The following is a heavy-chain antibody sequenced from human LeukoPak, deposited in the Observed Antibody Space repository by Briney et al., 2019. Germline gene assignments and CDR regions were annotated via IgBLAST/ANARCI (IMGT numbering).Heavy chain of an antibody. Sequence: PGGSLSLSCAASGFTFSSYDMHWVRQAPGKGLEWVAVISYDGSNKYYADSVKGRFTISRDNSKNTLYLQMNSLRAEDTAVYYCAKVVGYYFDYWGQGTLVTVSS. J-gene: IGHJ4*02. V-gene: IGHV3-30*18. CDR2: ISYDGSNK. D-gene: IGHD2-21*01. CDR1: GFTFSSYD. CDR3: AKVVGYYFDY.